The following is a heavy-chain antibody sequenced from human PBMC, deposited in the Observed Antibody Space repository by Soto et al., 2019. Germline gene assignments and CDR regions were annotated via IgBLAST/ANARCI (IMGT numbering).Heavy chain of an antibody. CDR1: GFTFSAYA. CDR3: AKTNYEILTATPTFFDY. J-gene: IGHJ4*02. D-gene: IGHD3-9*01. Sequence: EVQLLESGGDLVQPGESLRLSCAASGFTFSAYAMSWVRQAPGKGLEWVSTLTKSGVSTDYADSVKGRFTISRDNLRQTLYLQMNSLRAEDTAVYFCAKTNYEILTATPTFFDYWGQGTLFTVSS. CDR2: LTKSGVST. V-gene: IGHV3-23*01.